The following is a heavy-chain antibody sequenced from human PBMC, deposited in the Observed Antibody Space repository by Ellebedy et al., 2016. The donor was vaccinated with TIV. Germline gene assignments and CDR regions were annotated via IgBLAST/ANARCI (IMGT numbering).Heavy chain of an antibody. Sequence: MPSETLSLTCTVSGGSISSSSYYWGWIRQPPGKGLEWIGSIYYSGSTNYNPSLKSRVTISVDTSKNQFSLKLSSVTAADTAVYYCARGLASYYGSGRFDYWGQGTLVTVSS. J-gene: IGHJ4*02. CDR2: IYYSGST. D-gene: IGHD3-10*01. CDR1: GGSISSSSYY. CDR3: ARGLASYYGSGRFDY. V-gene: IGHV4-39*07.